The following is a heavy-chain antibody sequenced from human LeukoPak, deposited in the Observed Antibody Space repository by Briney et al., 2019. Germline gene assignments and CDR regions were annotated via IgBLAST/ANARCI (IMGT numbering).Heavy chain of an antibody. CDR3: ATYCTSSTCSTARRSFDY. Sequence: GGSLRLSCAASGFTFSTYAMAWVRQAPGKGLEWVSAISDSGENTYYRDSVKGRFTVSRDNSKNTLYLQMNSLRAEDTAAYYCATYCTSSTCSTARRSFDYWGQGTLVTVSS. J-gene: IGHJ4*02. D-gene: IGHD2-2*01. V-gene: IGHV3-23*01. CDR1: GFTFSTYA. CDR2: ISDSGENT.